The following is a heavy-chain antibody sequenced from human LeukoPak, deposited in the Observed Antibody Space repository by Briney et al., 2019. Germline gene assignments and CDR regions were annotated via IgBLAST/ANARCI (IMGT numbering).Heavy chain of an antibody. Sequence: GGSLRLSCVASGFTFGKYWMSWVRQAPGKGLEWVANIKLDGSEKYYADSVRGRCTISRDNTRNTLDLQMNSLRPEDTAVYYCARENYFSFEYWGQGALVTVSS. CDR1: GFTFGKYW. V-gene: IGHV3-7*03. D-gene: IGHD3-16*01. CDR3: ARENYFSFEY. J-gene: IGHJ4*02. CDR2: IKLDGSEK.